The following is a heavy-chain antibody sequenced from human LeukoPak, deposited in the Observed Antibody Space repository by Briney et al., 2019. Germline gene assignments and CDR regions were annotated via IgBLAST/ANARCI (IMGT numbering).Heavy chain of an antibody. D-gene: IGHD1-14*01. CDR3: VRENHGSFDY. CDR2: ISSSSTYI. V-gene: IGHV3-21*01. J-gene: IGHJ4*02. CDR1: GFSFSTCY. Sequence: GGSLRLSCAASGFSFSTCYVNWVGQAPGKGLEWVSCISSSSTYIYYSDSVRGRFAISRDNAKNSLYLQMNSLRAEGTAVYYCVRENHGSFDYWGQGSLVTVSS.